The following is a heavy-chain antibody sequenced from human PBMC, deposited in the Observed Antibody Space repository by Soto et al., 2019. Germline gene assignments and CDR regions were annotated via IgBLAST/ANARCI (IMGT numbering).Heavy chain of an antibody. CDR3: ARRGYSYGANWFDP. CDR2: IIPIFGTA. J-gene: IGHJ5*02. V-gene: IGHV1-69*13. CDR1: GGTFGSYA. D-gene: IGHD5-18*01. Sequence: SVKVSCEASGGTFGSYAISWVRQAPGQGLEWMGGIIPIFGTANYAQKFQGRVTITADESTSTAYMELSSLRSEDTAVYYCARRGYSYGANWFDPWGQGTLVTVSS.